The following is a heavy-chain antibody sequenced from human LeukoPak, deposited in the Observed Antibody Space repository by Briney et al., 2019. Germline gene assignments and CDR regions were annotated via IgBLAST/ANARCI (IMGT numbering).Heavy chain of an antibody. J-gene: IGHJ5*02. CDR3: ARPVRITGTTSWFDP. V-gene: IGHV5-51*01. CDR2: IYSGDSDT. CDR1: GYSFTSYW. D-gene: IGHD1-7*01. Sequence: GESLKISCKGSGYSFTSYWIGWVRQMPGKGLEWMGIIYSGDSDTRYSPSFQGQVTISADKSISTAYLQWSSLKASDTAMYYCARPVRITGTTSWFDPWGQGTLVTVSS.